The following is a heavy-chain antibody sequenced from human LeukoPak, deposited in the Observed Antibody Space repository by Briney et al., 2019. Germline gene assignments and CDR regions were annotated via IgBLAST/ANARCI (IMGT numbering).Heavy chain of an antibody. V-gene: IGHV4-59*01. J-gene: IGHJ4*02. CDR3: SGFVIYGDYGFAY. Sequence: SETLSLTCTVSGGSISSYYWSWIRQPPGKGLEGIGYIYYSGSTNYNPSLKSRVTISVDTSKNQCYLKLSTVTAADTAGYYCSGFVIYGDYGFAYWGQGPLVPVSS. CDR2: IYYSGST. CDR1: GGSISSYY. D-gene: IGHD4-17*01.